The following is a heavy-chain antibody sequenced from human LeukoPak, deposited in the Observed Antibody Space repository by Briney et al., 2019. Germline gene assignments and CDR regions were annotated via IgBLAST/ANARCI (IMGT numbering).Heavy chain of an antibody. V-gene: IGHV3-23*01. Sequence: GGSLRFSCAASGFTFSSYAMSWVRQAPGKGLEWVSAISGSGGSTYYADSVKGRFTISRDNSKNTLYLQMNSLRAEDTAVYYCATGELPWHFDYWGQGTPVTVSS. CDR2: ISGSGGST. J-gene: IGHJ4*02. D-gene: IGHD1-26*01. CDR1: GFTFSSYA. CDR3: ATGELPWHFDY.